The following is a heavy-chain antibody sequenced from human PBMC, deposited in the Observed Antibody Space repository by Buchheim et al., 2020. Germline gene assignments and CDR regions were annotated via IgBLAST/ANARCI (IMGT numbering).Heavy chain of an antibody. Sequence: QVQLQESGPGLVKPSGTLSLTCAVSGGSISSSNWWSWVRQPPGKGLAWIGEIYHSGSTNYNPSLKSRVTISVDKSKNQFYTKLSSVTAADTAVYYCARVRGYCSGGSCYSGNWFDPWGQGTL. V-gene: IGHV4-4*02. CDR2: IYHSGST. D-gene: IGHD2-15*01. CDR3: ARVRGYCSGGSCYSGNWFDP. CDR1: GGSISSSNW. J-gene: IGHJ5*02.